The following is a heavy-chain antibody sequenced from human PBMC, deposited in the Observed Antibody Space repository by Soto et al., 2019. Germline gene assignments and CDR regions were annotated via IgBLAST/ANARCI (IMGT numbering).Heavy chain of an antibody. D-gene: IGHD3-16*01. J-gene: IGHJ4*02. CDR2: IFYAGNP. V-gene: IGHV4-39*01. CDR1: GGSISSSRSY. CDR3: ARGRPYDYIWGSSSEGMEDHDLAY. Sequence: SETLSLTSNVSGGSISSSRSYWAWFRQPPGKELEWIANIFYAGNPYYNPSLKSRVTVSVDTSKNQFSLKLSSVTAADTAVYYCARGRPYDYIWGSSSEGMEDHDLAYWGQGTLVSVSS.